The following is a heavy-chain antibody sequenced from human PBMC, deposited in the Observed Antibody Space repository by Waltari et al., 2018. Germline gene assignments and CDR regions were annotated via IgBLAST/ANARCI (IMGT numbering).Heavy chain of an antibody. J-gene: IGHJ6*02. CDR1: GCTVSSYA. CDR3: AKAVGDDLYYYYGMDV. D-gene: IGHD4-17*01. V-gene: IGHV3-23*01. Sequence: EVQLWESGGGWVQPGVSLRLSCAASGCTVSSYAMTWCRPAPGKGLEWVSAISGSGGSTYYADSVKARFTISSDNSKNTLYLQMNSLRAEDTAVYYCAKAVGDDLYYYYGMDVWGQGTTVTVSS. CDR2: ISGSGGST.